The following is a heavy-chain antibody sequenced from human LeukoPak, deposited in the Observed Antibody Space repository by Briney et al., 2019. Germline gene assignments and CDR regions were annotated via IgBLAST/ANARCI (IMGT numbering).Heavy chain of an antibody. CDR2: ISSSGNTI. D-gene: IGHD3-10*01. CDR3: AIWGESYCFDY. Sequence: PGGSLRLSRAASGFNFSSYEMNWVRPAPGKGLEWVSYISSSGNTIYYADSVKGRFTTSRDNAKNSLYLQMNSLRAEDTAVYYCAIWGESYCFDYWGQGTLVTVSS. CDR1: GFNFSSYE. V-gene: IGHV3-48*03. J-gene: IGHJ4*02.